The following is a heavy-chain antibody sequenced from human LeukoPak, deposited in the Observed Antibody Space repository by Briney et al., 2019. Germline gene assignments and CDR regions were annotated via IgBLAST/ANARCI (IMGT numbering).Heavy chain of an antibody. D-gene: IGHD4-11*01. CDR3: ARVGSDYSNSNLLDY. J-gene: IGHJ4*02. Sequence: PGGSLRLSCAASGFTFSSYAMHWVRQAPGKGLEWAAVISYDGSNKYYADSVKGRFTISRDNSKNTLYLQMNSLRAEDTAVYYCARVGSDYSNSNLLDYWGQGTLVTVSS. V-gene: IGHV3-30-3*01. CDR2: ISYDGSNK. CDR1: GFTFSSYA.